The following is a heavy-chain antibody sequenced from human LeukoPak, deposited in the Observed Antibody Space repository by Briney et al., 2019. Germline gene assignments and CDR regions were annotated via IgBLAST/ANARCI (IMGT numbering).Heavy chain of an antibody. V-gene: IGHV3-21*04. CDR1: GFAFSTYT. CDR3: ARVGVHCSGGSCLDF. D-gene: IGHD2-15*01. J-gene: IGHJ4*02. CDR2: INSASSDI. Sequence: PGGSLRLSCAASGFAFSTYTMNWVRQAPGKGLEWISCINSASSDIYYADSVWGRFTISRDNAKSSLYLQMNSLRAGDTAVYYCARVGVHCSGGSCLDFWGPGTLVTVSS.